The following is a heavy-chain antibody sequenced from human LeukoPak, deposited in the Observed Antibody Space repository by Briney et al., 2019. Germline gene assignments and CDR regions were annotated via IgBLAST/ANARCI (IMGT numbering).Heavy chain of an antibody. D-gene: IGHD3-16*01. CDR1: GGSISSGDYY. CDR2: VSLSGPT. J-gene: IGHJ5*02. Sequence: SETLSLTCTVSGGSISSGDYYWTWIRQHPGKGLEWIGYVSLSGPTDIDPSLKSRASISVDTSTNQFSLRLTSVTAADTAKYYCARESRLRGTDWFDPWGQGTLVTVSS. V-gene: IGHV4-31*03. CDR3: ARESRLRGTDWFDP.